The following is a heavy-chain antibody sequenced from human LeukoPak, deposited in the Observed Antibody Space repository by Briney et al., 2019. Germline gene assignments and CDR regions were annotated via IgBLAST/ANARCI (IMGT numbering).Heavy chain of an antibody. CDR2: IIPIFGIA. CDR3: ARDLDDILTGPNPPHTSRYYYYYYGMDV. J-gene: IGHJ6*02. Sequence: ASVKVSCKASGGTFSSDAISWVRQAPGQGLEWMGRIIPIFGIANYAQKFQGRVTITADKSTSTAYMELSSLRSEDTAVYYCARDLDDILTGPNPPHTSRYYYYYYGMDVWGQGTTVTVSS. D-gene: IGHD3-9*01. V-gene: IGHV1-69*04. CDR1: GGTFSSDA.